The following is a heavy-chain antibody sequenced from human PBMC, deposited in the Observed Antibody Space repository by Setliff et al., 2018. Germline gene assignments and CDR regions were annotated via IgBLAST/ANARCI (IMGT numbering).Heavy chain of an antibody. V-gene: IGHV4-39*07. CDR2: IYYSGST. CDR3: ARGGKILEWLYAHDY. Sequence: ASETLSLTCTVSGGSISSSSYYWGWIRQPPGKGLEWIGSIYYSGSTYYNPSLKSRVTISVDTSKNQFSLKLSSVTAAGTAVYYCARGGKILEWLYAHDYWGQGTLVTVSS. J-gene: IGHJ4*02. D-gene: IGHD3-3*01. CDR1: GGSISSSSYY.